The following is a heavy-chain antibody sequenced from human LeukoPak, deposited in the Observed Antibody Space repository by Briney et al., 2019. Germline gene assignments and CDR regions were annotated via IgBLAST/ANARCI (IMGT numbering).Heavy chain of an antibody. V-gene: IGHV3-74*01. D-gene: IGHD1-1*01. CDR1: GFTFSSHG. CDR3: ARDVQYSQIDY. CDR2: INGDGSST. J-gene: IGHJ4*02. Sequence: PGGSLRLSCAASGFTFSSHGMHWVRQAPGKGLVWVGRINGDGSSTNYADSVKGRFTISRDNAKNTLFLQMNSLRAEDTAMYYCARDVQYSQIDYWGQGTLATVSS.